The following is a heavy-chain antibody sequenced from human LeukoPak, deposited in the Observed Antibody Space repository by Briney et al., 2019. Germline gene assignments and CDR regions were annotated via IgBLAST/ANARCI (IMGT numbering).Heavy chain of an antibody. CDR1: GDSISSYY. CDR3: ARDYAGSSRSRFDP. J-gene: IGHJ5*02. CDR2: ISYSGTT. Sequence: SETLSLTCAVSGDSISSYYWGWIRQPPGKGLEWMAYISYSGTTNYNPSLMSRVTISLDTPKNQFSLKLSSVTAADTAVYYCARDYAGSSRSRFDPWGQGTLVTVSS. D-gene: IGHD4-23*01. V-gene: IGHV4-59*01.